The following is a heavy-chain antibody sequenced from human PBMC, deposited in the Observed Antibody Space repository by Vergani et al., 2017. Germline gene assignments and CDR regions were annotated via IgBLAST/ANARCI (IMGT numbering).Heavy chain of an antibody. V-gene: IGHV3-21*01. J-gene: IGHJ4*02. CDR3: AGDPHREACIDSFDF. CDR2: ISSSSSYI. D-gene: IGHD2-15*01. CDR1: GFTFSSYS. Sequence: VQLVESGGGVVKPGRSLRLSCAASGFTFSSYSMNWVRQAPGQGLEWVSSISSSSSYIYYADSVKGRFTITRNNAKNTMYLQMTILRAEDTAVYYCAGDPHREACIDSFDFWGQGTMVTFSS.